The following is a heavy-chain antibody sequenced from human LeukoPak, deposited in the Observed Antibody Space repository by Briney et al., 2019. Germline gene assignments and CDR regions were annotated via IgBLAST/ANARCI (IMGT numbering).Heavy chain of an antibody. CDR3: ARELGTTHPLDY. Sequence: LPGGSLRLSCAASGFAFSSYAMNWVRQAPGKGLESVSAITGSGGTTFYADSVKGRFTISRDNAKNTLYLQMNSVRAEDTAVYYCARELGTTHPLDYWGQGTLVTVSS. J-gene: IGHJ4*02. CDR1: GFAFSSYA. D-gene: IGHD1-26*01. CDR2: ITGSGGTT. V-gene: IGHV3-23*01.